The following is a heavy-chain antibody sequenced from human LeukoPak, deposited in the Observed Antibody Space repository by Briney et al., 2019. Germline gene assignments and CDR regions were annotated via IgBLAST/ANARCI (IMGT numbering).Heavy chain of an antibody. Sequence: SETLSLTCAVSGGSFSGYYWSWIRQPPGKGLEWIGEINHSGSTNYNPSLKSRVTISVDTSKNQFSLKLSSVTAADTAVYYCARENHYDSSGYANYFDSWGQGTLVTVSS. V-gene: IGHV4-34*01. CDR3: ARENHYDSSGYANYFDS. CDR2: INHSGST. D-gene: IGHD3-22*01. J-gene: IGHJ4*02. CDR1: GGSFSGYY.